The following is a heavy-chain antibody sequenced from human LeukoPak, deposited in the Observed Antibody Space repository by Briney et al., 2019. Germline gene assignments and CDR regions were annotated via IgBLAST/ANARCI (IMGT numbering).Heavy chain of an antibody. D-gene: IGHD2-15*01. CDR3: ARSLLKGGGYFDY. J-gene: IGHJ4*02. V-gene: IGHV5-51*01. CDR1: GYSFTSYW. Sequence: GESLKISCKGSGYSFTSYWIGWVRQMPGKGLEWTGIIYPGDSDTRYSPSSQGQVTISADKSISTAYLQWSSLRASDTAMYYCARSLLKGGGYFDYWGQGTLVTVSS. CDR2: IYPGDSDT.